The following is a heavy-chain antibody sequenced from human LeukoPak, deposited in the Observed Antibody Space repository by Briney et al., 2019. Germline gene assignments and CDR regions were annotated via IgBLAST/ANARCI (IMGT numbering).Heavy chain of an antibody. D-gene: IGHD3-22*01. Sequence: GGSLRLSCAASGFTFDDYGMSWVRQAPGKGLEWVSGINWNGGSTGYADSVKGRFTISRDNAKNSLYLQMNSLRAEDTALYHCARVTLLYDSSGLHYDYWGQGTLVTVSS. CDR2: INWNGGST. CDR3: ARVTLLYDSSGLHYDY. V-gene: IGHV3-20*01. CDR1: GFTFDDYG. J-gene: IGHJ4*02.